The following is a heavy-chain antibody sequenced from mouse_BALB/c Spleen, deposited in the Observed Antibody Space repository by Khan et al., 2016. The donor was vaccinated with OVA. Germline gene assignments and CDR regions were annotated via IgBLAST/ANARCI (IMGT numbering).Heavy chain of an antibody. CDR2: INPSNGGT. CDR1: GYTFTSYY. Sequence: VQLQQSGAELVKPGASVKLSCKASGYTFTSYYIYWVKQRPGQGLEWIGGINPSNGGTYFNEKLESKATLTVDKSSSTAFMQVSSLTSEDSAVYYCTRSGWAAFAYWGQGTLVTVSA. CDR3: TRSGWAAFAY. D-gene: IGHD1-1*02. J-gene: IGHJ3*01. V-gene: IGHV1S81*02.